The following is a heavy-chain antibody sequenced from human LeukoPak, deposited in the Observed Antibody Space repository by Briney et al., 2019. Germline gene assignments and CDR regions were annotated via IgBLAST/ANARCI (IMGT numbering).Heavy chain of an antibody. V-gene: IGHV3-9*03. CDR2: ISWNSGSI. J-gene: IGHJ3*02. D-gene: IGHD3-10*01. CDR3: AKDIVRFGEFLAAFDI. Sequence: PGRSLRLSCAASGFTFDDYAMHWVRQAPGKGLEWVSGISWNSGSIGYADSVKGRFTISRGNAKNSLYLQMNSLRAEDMALYYCAKDIVRFGEFLAAFDIWGQGTMVTVSS. CDR1: GFTFDDYA.